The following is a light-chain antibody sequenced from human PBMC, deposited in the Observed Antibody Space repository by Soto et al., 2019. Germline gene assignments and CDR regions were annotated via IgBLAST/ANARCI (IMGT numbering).Light chain of an antibody. V-gene: IGKV1-33*01. CDR1: QDISNY. Sequence: DIQMSQSPSSLSASVGDRVTINCQASQDISNYLNWYQQKPGKAPKLLIYDASNLERGVPSRFSGSGSGTDFTLTISSLQPEDVAIYYCQQSDNLPLSFGGGTKVEI. CDR3: QQSDNLPLS. CDR2: DAS. J-gene: IGKJ4*01.